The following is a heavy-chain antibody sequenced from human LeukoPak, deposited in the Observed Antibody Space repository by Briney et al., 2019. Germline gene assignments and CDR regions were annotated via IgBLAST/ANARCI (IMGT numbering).Heavy chain of an antibody. J-gene: IGHJ4*02. Sequence: GSLSLSCAASGFTFSNFAMNWVRQAPGKGLEWVSTISGSGGSTYYADSVKGRFTISRDNSKNTLYLQMNSLRAEDTAVYYCAKMVHTEQWLVPFDYWGQGTLVTVSS. CDR2: ISGSGGST. CDR3: AKMVHTEQWLVPFDY. D-gene: IGHD6-19*01. CDR1: GFTFSNFA. V-gene: IGHV3-23*01.